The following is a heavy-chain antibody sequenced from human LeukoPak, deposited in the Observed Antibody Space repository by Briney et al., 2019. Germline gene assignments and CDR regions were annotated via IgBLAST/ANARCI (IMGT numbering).Heavy chain of an antibody. Sequence: ASVKVSCKASGYTFTSYGISWVRQAPGQGLEWMGRISAYNGNTNYAQKLQGRVTMTTDTSTSTAYMELRSLRSDDTAVYYCARDLGYSSSWFSDFDYWGQGTLVTVSS. D-gene: IGHD6-13*01. CDR2: ISAYNGNT. CDR1: GYTFTSYG. J-gene: IGHJ4*02. CDR3: ARDLGYSSSWFSDFDY. V-gene: IGHV1-18*01.